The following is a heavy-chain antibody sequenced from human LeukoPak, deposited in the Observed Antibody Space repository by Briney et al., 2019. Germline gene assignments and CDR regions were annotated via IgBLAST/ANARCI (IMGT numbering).Heavy chain of an antibody. J-gene: IGHJ6*03. CDR1: GGTFSSYA. Sequence: ASVKVSCKASGGTFSSYAISWVRQAPGQGLEWMGWISAYNGNTNYAQKLQGRVTMTTDTSTSTAYMELRSLRSDDTAVYYCARGGLAAATGLADYYYYMDVWGKGTTVTVSS. D-gene: IGHD6-13*01. V-gene: IGHV1-18*01. CDR2: ISAYNGNT. CDR3: ARGGLAAATGLADYYYYMDV.